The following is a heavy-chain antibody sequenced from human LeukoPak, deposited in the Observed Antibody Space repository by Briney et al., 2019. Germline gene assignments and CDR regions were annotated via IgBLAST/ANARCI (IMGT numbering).Heavy chain of an antibody. J-gene: IGHJ4*02. V-gene: IGHV4-39*01. Sequence: KSSETLSPTCTVSGGYISSSSYYWGWIRQPPGKGLEWIGSIYYSGSTYYNPSLKSRVTTSVDTSKNQFSLKLSSVTAADTAVYYCARRYYYDSSGLDYWGQGTLVTVSS. CDR3: ARRYYYDSSGLDY. CDR2: IYYSGST. CDR1: GGYISSSSYY. D-gene: IGHD3-22*01.